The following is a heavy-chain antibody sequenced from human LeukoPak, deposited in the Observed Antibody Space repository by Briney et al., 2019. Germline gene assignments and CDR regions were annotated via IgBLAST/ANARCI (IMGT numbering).Heavy chain of an antibody. D-gene: IGHD3-3*01. V-gene: IGHV3-23*01. Sequence: GGSLRLSCAASGFTFSSYAMTWVRQAPGRGLEWVSAISGSGGSTYYADSVKGRFTISRDNSKNTLYLQMNSLRAEDTAIYYCAKGDDFWSGCFDYWGQGTLVTVSS. J-gene: IGHJ4*02. CDR2: ISGSGGST. CDR1: GFTFSSYA. CDR3: AKGDDFWSGCFDY.